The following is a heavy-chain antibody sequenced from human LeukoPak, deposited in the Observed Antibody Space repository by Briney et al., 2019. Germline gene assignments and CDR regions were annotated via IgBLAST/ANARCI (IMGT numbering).Heavy chain of an antibody. CDR1: GGSFSGYY. J-gene: IGHJ4*02. Sequence: SETLSLTCAVYGGSFSGYYWSWIRQPPGKGLDWIGEINHSGSTNYNPSLKSRVTISVDTSKNQFSLKLSSVTAADTAVYYCARGRTYYYDSSGCDFDYWGQGTLVTVSS. D-gene: IGHD3-22*01. CDR3: ARGRTYYYDSSGCDFDY. V-gene: IGHV4-34*01. CDR2: INHSGST.